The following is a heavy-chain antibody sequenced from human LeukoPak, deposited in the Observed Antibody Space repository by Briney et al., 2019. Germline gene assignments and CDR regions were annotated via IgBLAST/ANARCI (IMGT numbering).Heavy chain of an antibody. Sequence: GGSLRLSCAASGFTVSSNYMSWVRQAPGKGLEWVSVIYSGGNTYYADSVKGRFTISRDNSKNTLYLRMNSLRAEDTAVYYCAREYSGSYWYFDNWGQGTLVTVSS. V-gene: IGHV3-53*01. CDR3: AREYSGSYWYFDN. J-gene: IGHJ4*02. CDR1: GFTVSSNY. D-gene: IGHD1-26*01. CDR2: IYSGGNT.